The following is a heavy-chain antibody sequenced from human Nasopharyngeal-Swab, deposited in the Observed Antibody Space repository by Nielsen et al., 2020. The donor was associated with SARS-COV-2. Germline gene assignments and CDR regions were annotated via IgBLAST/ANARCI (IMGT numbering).Heavy chain of an antibody. J-gene: IGHJ6*02. CDR1: GGSISSYY. D-gene: IGHD5-24*01. CDR2: IYYSGST. V-gene: IGHV4-59*01. Sequence: SETLSLTCTVSGGSISSYYWSWIRQPPGKGLEWIGYIYYSGSTNYNPSLKSRVTISVDTSKNQFSLKLSSVTAADTAVYYCARGGWLQLPYYYGMDVWGQGTTVTVSS. CDR3: ARGGWLQLPYYYGMDV.